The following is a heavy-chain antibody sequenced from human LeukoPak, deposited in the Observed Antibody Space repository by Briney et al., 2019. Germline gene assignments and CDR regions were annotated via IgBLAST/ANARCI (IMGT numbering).Heavy chain of an antibody. Sequence: GGSLRLSCAASGFTFSSYSMNWVRQAPGKGLEWVSYISSSSSTIYYADSVKGRFTISRDNAKNSLYLQMNSLRAEDTAVYYCARDSGGDILTDFDYWGQGTLVTVSS. CDR2: ISSSSSTI. D-gene: IGHD3-9*01. V-gene: IGHV3-48*04. CDR1: GFTFSSYS. CDR3: ARDSGGDILTDFDY. J-gene: IGHJ4*02.